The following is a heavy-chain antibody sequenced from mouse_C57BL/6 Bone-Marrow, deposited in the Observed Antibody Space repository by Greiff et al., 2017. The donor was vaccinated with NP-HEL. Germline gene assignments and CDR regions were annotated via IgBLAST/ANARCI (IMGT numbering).Heavy chain of an antibody. J-gene: IGHJ3*01. CDR2: INPNNGGT. V-gene: IGHV1-26*01. CDR1: GYTFTDYY. Sequence: VQLQQSGPELVKPGASVKISCKASGYTFTDYYMNWVKQSHGKSLEWIGDINPNNGGTSYNQKFKGKATLTVDKSSSTAYMELRSLTSEDSAVYYCVYYDYDGFAYWGQGTLVTVSA. CDR3: VYYDYDGFAY. D-gene: IGHD2-4*01.